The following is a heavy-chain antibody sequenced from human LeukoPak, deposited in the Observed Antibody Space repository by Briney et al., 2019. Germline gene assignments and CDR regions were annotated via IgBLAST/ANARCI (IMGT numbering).Heavy chain of an antibody. V-gene: IGHV3-30*04. CDR1: GFTFSSYA. Sequence: GGSLRLSCAASGFTFSSYAMHWVRQAPGKGLEWVAVISYDGSNKYYADSVKGRFTISRDNSKNTLYLQMNSLRAEDTAIYYCASIAVAASDYWSQGTLVTVSS. D-gene: IGHD6-19*01. CDR3: ASIAVAASDY. CDR2: ISYDGSNK. J-gene: IGHJ4*02.